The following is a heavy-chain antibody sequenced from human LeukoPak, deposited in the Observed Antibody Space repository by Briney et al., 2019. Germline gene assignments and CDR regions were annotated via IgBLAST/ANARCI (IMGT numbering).Heavy chain of an antibody. D-gene: IGHD3-22*01. Sequence: ASVEVSCKASGYTFTSYGISWVRQAPGQGLEWMGWINPNSGGTNYAQKFQGRVTMTRDTSISTAYMELSRLRSDDTAVYYCARAARDAYDSSGYPDYWGQGTLVTVSS. CDR3: ARAARDAYDSSGYPDY. J-gene: IGHJ4*02. CDR1: GYTFTSYG. CDR2: INPNSGGT. V-gene: IGHV1-2*02.